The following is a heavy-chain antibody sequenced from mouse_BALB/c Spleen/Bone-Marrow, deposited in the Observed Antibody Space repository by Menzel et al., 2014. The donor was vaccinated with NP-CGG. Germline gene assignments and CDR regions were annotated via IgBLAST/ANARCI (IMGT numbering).Heavy chain of an antibody. D-gene: IGHD2-10*02. V-gene: IGHV7-1*02. CDR3: ARDVGYGNYFVY. CDR2: SRNRAKYYTT. Sequence: EVNVVESGGGSVQPGDSLRLSCATSGFTFSDFYMEWVRQPPGKRLEWIATSRNRAKYYTTEYSASVKGRFIVSRDTSQSVLYLQMNALSAEDTAIYYCARDVGYGNYFVYWGQGTLVTVSA. CDR1: GFTFSDFY. J-gene: IGHJ3*01.